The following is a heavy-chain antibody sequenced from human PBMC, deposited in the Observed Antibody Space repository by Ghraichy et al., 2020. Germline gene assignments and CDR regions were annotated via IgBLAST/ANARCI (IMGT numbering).Heavy chain of an antibody. J-gene: IGHJ4*02. Sequence: LSLTCAASRFTFSNYAMSWVRQAPGTGLEWVSSISDDVDTTSYADSVKGRFTVSRDKSKNTLYLQMNSLRVEDTAVYYCASGDFWGGYRFDYWGQGTLVPVSS. D-gene: IGHD3-3*01. V-gene: IGHV3-23*01. CDR1: RFTFSNYA. CDR2: ISDDVDTT. CDR3: ASGDFWGGYRFDY.